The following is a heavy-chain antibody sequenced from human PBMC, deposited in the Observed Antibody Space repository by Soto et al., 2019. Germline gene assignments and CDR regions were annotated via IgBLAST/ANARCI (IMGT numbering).Heavy chain of an antibody. CDR1: GGSISSSSYY. V-gene: IGHV4-39*01. J-gene: IGHJ4*02. Sequence: NPSETLSLTCTVSGGSISSSSYYWGWIRKPPGKGLEWIGSIYYSGSTYYNPSLKSRVTISVDTSKNQFSLKLSSVTAADTAVYYCARHAVNYYDSSGYYQIDYWGQGTLVTVSS. CDR3: ARHAVNYYDSSGYYQIDY. D-gene: IGHD3-22*01. CDR2: IYYSGST.